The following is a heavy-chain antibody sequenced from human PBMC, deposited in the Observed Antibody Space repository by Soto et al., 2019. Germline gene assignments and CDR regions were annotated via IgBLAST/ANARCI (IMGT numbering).Heavy chain of an antibody. CDR3: ARGVTIFGVVTTYYYYGMDA. V-gene: IGHV1-69*12. D-gene: IGHD3-3*01. Sequence: QVQLVQSGAEVKKPGSSVKVSCKASGGTFSNYALTWVRQAPGQGLEWMGGIIPLFGTPNYAQKFRGRVTITADESTNTAYMVLNSLTSEDTAVYYCARGVTIFGVVTTYYYYGMDAWGQGTTVTVSS. CDR1: GGTFSNYA. CDR2: IIPLFGTP. J-gene: IGHJ6*02.